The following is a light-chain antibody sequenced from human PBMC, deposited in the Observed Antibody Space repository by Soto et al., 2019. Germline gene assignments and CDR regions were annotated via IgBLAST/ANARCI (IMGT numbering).Light chain of an antibody. CDR1: SSDVGSYNL. V-gene: IGLV2-23*01. CDR2: EGS. Sequence: LTQPPSASGAPGQRVTISCSGSSSDVGSYNLVSWYQQHPGKAPKLMIYEGSKRPSGVSNRFSGSKSGNTASLTISGLQAEDEADYYCCSYAGSSTEVFGTGTKVTVL. J-gene: IGLJ1*01. CDR3: CSYAGSSTEV.